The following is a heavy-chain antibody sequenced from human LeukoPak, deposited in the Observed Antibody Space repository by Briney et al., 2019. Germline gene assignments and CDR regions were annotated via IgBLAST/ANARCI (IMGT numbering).Heavy chain of an antibody. CDR3: ARQTTMTDDYDY. CDR2: IYPGDSHT. J-gene: IGHJ4*02. Sequence: GEPLKISCKGSGYSFTSYWIGWVRQMPGKGLEWMGIIYPGDSHTIYSPSFQGQVIISADKSISTAYLQWSSLKASDTAMYYCARQTTMTDDYDYWGQGTLVTVSP. D-gene: IGHD4-17*01. CDR1: GYSFTSYW. V-gene: IGHV5-51*01.